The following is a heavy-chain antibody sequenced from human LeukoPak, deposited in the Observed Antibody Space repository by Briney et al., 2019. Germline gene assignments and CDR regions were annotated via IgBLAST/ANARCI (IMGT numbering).Heavy chain of an antibody. V-gene: IGHV3-11*05. J-gene: IGHJ4*02. CDR3: ARVKVGTTNRFDY. CDR1: GFTFSDYY. D-gene: IGHD1-26*01. Sequence: GGSLRLSCAASGFTFSDYYITWIRQAPGKGLECVSYISSSSDYTNYPDSVKGRFTISRDNAKNSLYLQMNSLRAEDTAVYYCARVKVGTTNRFDYWRQGTLVTASS. CDR2: ISSSSDYT.